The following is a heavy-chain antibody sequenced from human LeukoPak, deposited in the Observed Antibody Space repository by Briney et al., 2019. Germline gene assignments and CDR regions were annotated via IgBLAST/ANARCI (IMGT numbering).Heavy chain of an antibody. J-gene: IGHJ5*02. Sequence: GGSLRLSCAVSGFTFSTSWMNWVRQVPGEGPVWVSRINPDGSITGYADSVRGRFSISRDNSKSTLYLQMNSLRGEDTAIYYCVSLLAGSWGQGTRVTVSS. CDR1: GFTFSTSW. CDR2: INPDGSIT. CDR3: VSLLAGS. V-gene: IGHV3-74*01.